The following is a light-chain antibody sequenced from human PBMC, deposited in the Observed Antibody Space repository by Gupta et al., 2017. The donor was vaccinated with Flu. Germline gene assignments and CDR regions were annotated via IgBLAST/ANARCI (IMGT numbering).Light chain of an antibody. J-gene: IGLJ1*01. CDR3: CSYASSSTYV. Sequence: SALPQPASQAASPGQSSTLTCPATSSDVGSYNLVSWYQQHPGEAPKLMIYEGSERPSGVSNRFSGSKSGNTASLTISGLQAEDEADYYCCSYASSSTYVFGTGTKVTVL. CDR1: SSDVGSYNL. V-gene: IGLV2-23*01. CDR2: EGS.